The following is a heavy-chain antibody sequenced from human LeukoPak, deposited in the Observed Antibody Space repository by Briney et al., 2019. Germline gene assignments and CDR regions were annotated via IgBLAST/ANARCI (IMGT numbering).Heavy chain of an antibody. CDR2: INHSGST. CDR3: ARRSMIVVEDAFDI. CDR1: GGSFSGYY. J-gene: IGHJ3*02. D-gene: IGHD3-22*01. Sequence: SETLSLTCAVYGGSFSGYYWSWIRQPPGKGLEWIGEINHSGSTNYNPSLKSRVTISVDTSKNQFSLKLSSVTAADTAVYYCARRSMIVVEDAFDIWGQGTMVTVSS. V-gene: IGHV4-34*01.